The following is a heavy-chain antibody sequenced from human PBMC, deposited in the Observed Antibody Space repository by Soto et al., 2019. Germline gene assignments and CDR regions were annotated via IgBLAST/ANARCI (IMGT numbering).Heavy chain of an antibody. J-gene: IGHJ4*02. V-gene: IGHV1-2*02. Sequence: ASVKVSCKASGYTFTGYYMHWVRQAPGQGLEWMGWINPNSGGTKYAQKFQGRVTMTRDTSASTAYMELSRLRSEDTAVYYCASFDVGYSPFDYWGQGTLVTVSS. CDR3: ASFDVGYSPFDY. CDR2: INPNSGGT. CDR1: GYTFTGYY. D-gene: IGHD4-4*01.